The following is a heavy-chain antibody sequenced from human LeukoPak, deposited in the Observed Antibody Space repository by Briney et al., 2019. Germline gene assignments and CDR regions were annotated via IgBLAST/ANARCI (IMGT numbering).Heavy chain of an antibody. D-gene: IGHD6-19*01. J-gene: IGHJ6*03. CDR3: ARESSGSDYYYYMDV. V-gene: IGHV3-7*01. Sequence: GGSLRLSCAASGFTFSSYSMSWVRQAPGKGLEWVANIKQDGSEKYYVDSVKGRFTISRDNAKNSLYLQMNSLRAEDTAVYYCARESSGSDYYYYMDVWGKGTTVTISS. CDR2: IKQDGSEK. CDR1: GFTFSSYS.